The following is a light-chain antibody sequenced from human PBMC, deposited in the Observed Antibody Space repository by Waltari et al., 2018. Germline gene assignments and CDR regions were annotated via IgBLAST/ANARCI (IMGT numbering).Light chain of an antibody. CDR3: AAWDDTLNGVV. J-gene: IGLJ3*02. V-gene: IGLV1-44*01. CDR2: TNK. Sequence: QSVLTQPPSVSATPGQRVAISCSGSSSNIGTTTVNWYQQLPGSAPKLLIYTNKQRPPGVPDRVSGSKSGTSASLAISGLQSEDEADYYCAAWDDTLNGVVFGGGTKLTV. CDR1: SSNIGTTT.